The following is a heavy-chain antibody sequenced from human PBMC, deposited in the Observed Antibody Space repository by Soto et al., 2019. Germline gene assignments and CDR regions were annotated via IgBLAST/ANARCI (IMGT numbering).Heavy chain of an antibody. D-gene: IGHD6-13*01. J-gene: IGHJ6*03. CDR3: ARSLSSSSWYFSYYCYMDV. Sequence: ASVKVSCKASGYTFTSYDINWVRQATGQGLEWMGWMNPNSGNTGYAQKFQGRVTMTRNTSISTAYMELSSLRSEDTAVYYCARSLSSSSWYFSYYCYMDVWGKGTTVTVSS. V-gene: IGHV1-8*01. CDR1: GYTFTSYD. CDR2: MNPNSGNT.